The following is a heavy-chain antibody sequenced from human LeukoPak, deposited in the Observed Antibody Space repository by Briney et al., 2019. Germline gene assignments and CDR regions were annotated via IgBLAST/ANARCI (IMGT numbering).Heavy chain of an antibody. CDR1: GFTFDDYG. CDR2: INWNGGST. D-gene: IGHD6-13*01. V-gene: IGHV3-20*04. J-gene: IGHJ2*01. Sequence: GGSLRLSCAASGFTFDDYGMSWVRQAPGKGLEWVSGINWNGGSTGYADSVKGRFTISRDNAKNSLYLQMNSLRAEDTAVYYCARSSIAAAWDLWGRGTLVTVSS. CDR3: ARSSIAAAWDL.